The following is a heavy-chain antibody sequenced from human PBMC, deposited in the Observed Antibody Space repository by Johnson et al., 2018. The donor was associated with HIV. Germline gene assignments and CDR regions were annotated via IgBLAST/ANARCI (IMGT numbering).Heavy chain of an antibody. V-gene: IGHV3-30*04. D-gene: IGHD2-2*01. Sequence: QVQLVESGGGVVQPGRSLRLSCAASGFTFSTYAMHWVRQALGKGLEWVAVISSDGNNKYYSDSVKGRFTVSRDKSKNTLYLQMNSLRGDDTAVYYCARPGIVVLPAGAFDIWGPGTMVTVSS. J-gene: IGHJ3*02. CDR3: ARPGIVVLPAGAFDI. CDR1: GFTFSTYA. CDR2: ISSDGNNK.